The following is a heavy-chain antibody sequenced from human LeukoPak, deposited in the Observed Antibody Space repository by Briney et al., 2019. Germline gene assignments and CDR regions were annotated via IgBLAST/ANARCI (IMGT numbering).Heavy chain of an antibody. J-gene: IGHJ3*02. CDR2: ISWNSGSI. Sequence: LSLTCTVSGGSISNYYWSWIRQPPGKGLEWDSGISWNSGSIGYADSVKGRFTISRDNAKNSLYLQMNSLRAEDTALYYCAKDQGYGSGSYFAFDIWGQGTMVTVSS. CDR3: AKDQGYGSGSYFAFDI. V-gene: IGHV3-9*01. CDR1: GGSISNYY. D-gene: IGHD3-10*01.